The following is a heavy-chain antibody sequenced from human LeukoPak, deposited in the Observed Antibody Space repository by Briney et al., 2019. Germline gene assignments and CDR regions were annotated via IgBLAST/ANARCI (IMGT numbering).Heavy chain of an antibody. V-gene: IGHV3-74*01. Sequence: GGSLRLSCAASGFTFSNYWMHWVRQAPGKGLVWVSRINSDGINTSYADSVKGRFTISRDNAKNTLNLQMNSLRAEDTAVYYCARDLGQYYDTSDNWFDSWGQGPLVTVSS. J-gene: IGHJ5*01. CDR1: GFTFSNYW. CDR3: ARDLGQYYDTSDNWFDS. D-gene: IGHD3-22*01. CDR2: INSDGINT.